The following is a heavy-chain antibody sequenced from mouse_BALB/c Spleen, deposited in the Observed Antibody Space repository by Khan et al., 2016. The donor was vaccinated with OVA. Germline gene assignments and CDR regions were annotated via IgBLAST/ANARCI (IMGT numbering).Heavy chain of an antibody. CDR1: GYSITSNYA. CDR2: ISYSGST. J-gene: IGHJ4*01. V-gene: IGHV3-2*02. D-gene: IGHD1-1*01. Sequence: EVQLQESGPGLVKPSQSLSLTCTVTGYSITSNYAWNWIRQFPGNKLEWMGYISYSGSTNYNPSLKSRISITRDTSKNQLFLQLNYVTTEDKATYYCARRNYSWYALYYWVPGSSITVSS. CDR3: ARRNYSWYALYY.